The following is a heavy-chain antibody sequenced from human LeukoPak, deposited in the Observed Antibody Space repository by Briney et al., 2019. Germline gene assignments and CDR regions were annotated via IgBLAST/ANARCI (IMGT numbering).Heavy chain of an antibody. V-gene: IGHV3-30*02. CDR1: GFTFSSNG. D-gene: IGHD5-18*01. CDR3: TKEEQQLWFFDY. CDR2: IRYDGDNQ. J-gene: IGHJ4*02. Sequence: GGSLRLSCAASGFTFSSNGMHWVRQAPGKGLEWVAFIRYDGDNQYYADSVKGRFTISRDNSKNTLYLQMNSLRAEDTAVYYCTKEEQQLWFFDYWGQGTLVTVSS.